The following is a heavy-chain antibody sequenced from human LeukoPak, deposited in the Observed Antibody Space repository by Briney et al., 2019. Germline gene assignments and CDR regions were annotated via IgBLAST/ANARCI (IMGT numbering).Heavy chain of an antibody. D-gene: IGHD1-26*01. CDR3: AKIPNSYPFFHYGFDV. Sequence: GGSLRLSCSASGFTFSSYAMSWVRQGPGKGLEWVSAISSSAHSTYYADSVKGRFTIPRDNSKGSLHLQMNSLRVEDTAVYYSAKIPNSYPFFHYGFDVWGQGTTVTVSS. V-gene: IGHV3-23*01. CDR1: GFTFSSYA. J-gene: IGHJ6*02. CDR2: ISSSAHST.